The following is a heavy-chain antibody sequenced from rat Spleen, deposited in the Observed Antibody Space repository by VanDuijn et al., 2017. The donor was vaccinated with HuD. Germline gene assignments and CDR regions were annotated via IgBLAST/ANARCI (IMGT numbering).Heavy chain of an antibody. Sequence: EVQLVESGGGLVQPGRSLKLSCAASGFTFSDYGVAWVRQAPTTGLEWVATISYGGSNTYYRDSVRGRFTISRDDAKSTLSLQMDSLKSEDSATYYCARRHYGYTDYFDYWGQGVMVTVSS. J-gene: IGHJ2*01. CDR1: GFTFSDYG. D-gene: IGHD1-9*01. CDR2: ISYGGSNT. V-gene: IGHV5-29*01. CDR3: ARRHYGYTDYFDY.